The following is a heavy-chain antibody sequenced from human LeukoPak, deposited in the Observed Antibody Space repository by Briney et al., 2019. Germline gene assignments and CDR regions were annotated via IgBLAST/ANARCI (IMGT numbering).Heavy chain of an antibody. J-gene: IGHJ4*02. V-gene: IGHV3-21*01. CDR3: ARDSGIRDSIDY. D-gene: IGHD3-10*01. Sequence: GGSLRLSCAASGFTFSSYSMNWVRQAPGKGLEWVSSISSSSSYIYYADSVRGRFTISRDNARNSLYLQMNTLRVEDTAVYYCARDSGIRDSIDYWGQGTLVTVSS. CDR2: ISSSSSYI. CDR1: GFTFSSYS.